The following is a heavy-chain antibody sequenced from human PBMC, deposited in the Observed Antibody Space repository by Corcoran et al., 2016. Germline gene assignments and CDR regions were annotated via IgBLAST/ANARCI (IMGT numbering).Heavy chain of an antibody. J-gene: IGHJ4*02. CDR3: ARVGPVDSSGYDGLGFDY. V-gene: IGHV4-34*01. CDR1: GGSFSGYY. D-gene: IGHD3-22*01. Sequence: QVQLQQWGAGLLKPSETLSLTCAVYGGSFSGYYWSWIRQPPGKGLEWIGEINHSGSTNYNPSLKSRVTIAVDTSKNQFSLKLSSVTAADTAVYYCARVGPVDSSGYDGLGFDYWGQGTLVTVSS. CDR2: INHSGST.